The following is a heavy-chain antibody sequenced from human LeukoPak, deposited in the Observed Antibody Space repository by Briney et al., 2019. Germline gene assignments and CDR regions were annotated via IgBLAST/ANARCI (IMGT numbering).Heavy chain of an antibody. CDR1: GFTFSSYG. J-gene: IGHJ6*02. CDR2: ISYDGSNK. D-gene: IGHD6-19*01. CDR3: AKDGPADLQQWLVQSRHYYYYYGMDV. Sequence: PGGSLRLSCAASGFTFSSYGMHWVRQAPGKGLEWVAVISYDGSNKYYADSVKGRFTISRDNSKNTLYLQMNSLRAEDTAVYYCAKDGPADLQQWLVQSRHYYYYYGMDVWGQGTTVTVSS. V-gene: IGHV3-30*18.